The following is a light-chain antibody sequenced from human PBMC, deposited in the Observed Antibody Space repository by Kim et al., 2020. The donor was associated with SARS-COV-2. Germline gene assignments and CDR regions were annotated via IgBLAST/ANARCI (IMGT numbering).Light chain of an antibody. V-gene: IGKV3-15*01. CDR2: GAS. CDR1: QSVSSN. J-gene: IGKJ4*01. Sequence: SPGERAPLSCRASQSVSSNLAWYQQKPGQAPRLLIYGASTRATGIPARFSGSGSGTEFTLTISSLQSEDFAVYYCQQYNNWPPLTFGGGTKVEI. CDR3: QQYNNWPPLT.